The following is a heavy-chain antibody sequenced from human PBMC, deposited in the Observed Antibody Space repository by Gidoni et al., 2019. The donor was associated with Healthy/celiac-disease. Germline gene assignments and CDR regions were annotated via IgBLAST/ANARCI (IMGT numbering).Heavy chain of an antibody. CDR2: MNPNSGNT. D-gene: IGHD6-13*01. J-gene: IGHJ6*02. CDR1: GYTFTSYD. CDR3: ARASIYSSSWYIGTNYYYYGMDV. Sequence: QVQLVQSGAEVKKPGASVKVSCKASGYTFTSYDINWVRQATGQGLEWMGWMNPNSGNTGYAQKFQCRVTMTRNTSISTAYMELSSLRSEDTAVYYCARASIYSSSWYIGTNYYYYGMDVWGQGTTVTVSS. V-gene: IGHV1-8*01.